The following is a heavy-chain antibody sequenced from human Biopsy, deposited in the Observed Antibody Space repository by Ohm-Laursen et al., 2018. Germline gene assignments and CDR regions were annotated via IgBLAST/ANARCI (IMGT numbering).Heavy chain of an antibody. Sequence: ASVKVSCKASGYTLAGFGVGWVRQAPGPGLESMGWISANSGNTNYAQKFQGRVTMTADTSTSTAYKELRSLTSDDTAIYYCARGMAVAVTLYYFDYWGQGSLLTVSS. D-gene: IGHD6-19*01. CDR1: GYTLAGFG. CDR2: ISANSGNT. V-gene: IGHV1-18*01. J-gene: IGHJ4*02. CDR3: ARGMAVAVTLYYFDY.